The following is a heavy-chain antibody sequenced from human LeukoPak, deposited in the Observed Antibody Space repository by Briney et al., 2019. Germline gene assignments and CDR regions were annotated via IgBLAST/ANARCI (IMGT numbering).Heavy chain of an antibody. CDR1: GGSISSYY. CDR3: ARHRTVSWVDY. Sequence: SETLSLTCTVSGGSISSYYRSWIRQPPGKGLEWIGYIYYSGSTNYNPSLKSRVTISVDTSKNQFSLKLSSVTAADTAVYYCARHRTVSWVDYWGQGTLVTVSS. V-gene: IGHV4-59*08. J-gene: IGHJ4*02. CDR2: IYYSGST. D-gene: IGHD6-13*01.